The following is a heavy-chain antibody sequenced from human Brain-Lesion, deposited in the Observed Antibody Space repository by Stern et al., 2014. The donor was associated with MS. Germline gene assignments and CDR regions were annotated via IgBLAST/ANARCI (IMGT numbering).Heavy chain of an antibody. CDR2: FAPEDGET. D-gene: IGHD1-26*01. V-gene: IGHV1-24*01. J-gene: IGHJ4*02. Sequence: QVQLGQSGAEVKKPGASVKVSCKVSGYTLTELSMHWVRQAPRKGLEWMGGFAPEDGETIYAQKFQGRVTRTEDTSTDTAYMELSSLRSEDTAVYYCATLSPGAGGNYYRHFDYWGQGTLVTVSS. CDR1: GYTLTELS. CDR3: ATLSPGAGGNYYRHFDY.